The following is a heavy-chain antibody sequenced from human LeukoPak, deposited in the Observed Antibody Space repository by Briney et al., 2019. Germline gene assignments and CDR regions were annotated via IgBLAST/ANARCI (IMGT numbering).Heavy chain of an antibody. V-gene: IGHV3-11*01. D-gene: IGHD3-22*01. J-gene: IGHJ3*02. CDR1: GFTFSDYY. CDR3: ARGKSGYYSSVAFDI. CDR2: ISSSGSTI. Sequence: GGSLRLSCAASGFTFSDYYVSWIRQAPGKGLEWVSYISSSGSTIYYADSVKGRFTISRDNAKNSLYLQMNSLRAEDTAVYYCARGKSGYYSSVAFDIWGQGTMVTVSS.